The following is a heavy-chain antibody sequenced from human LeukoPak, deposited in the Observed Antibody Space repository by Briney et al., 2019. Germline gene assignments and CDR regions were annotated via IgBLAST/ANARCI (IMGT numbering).Heavy chain of an antibody. CDR2: IYTSWST. J-gene: IGHJ6*03. D-gene: IGHD2-15*01. CDR3: ARDNVVAATRVDSYYYMDV. Sequence: SETLSLTCTVSGGSISSYYGSWIRQPAGKGLEWIGRIYTSWSTNYNPSLKSRVTMSVDTSKNQFSLKLSSVTDADTAVYYCARDNVVAATRVDSYYYMDVWGKGTTVTISS. CDR1: GGSISSYY. V-gene: IGHV4-4*07.